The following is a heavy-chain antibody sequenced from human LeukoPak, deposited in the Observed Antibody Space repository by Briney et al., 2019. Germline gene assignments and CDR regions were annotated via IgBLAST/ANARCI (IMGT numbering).Heavy chain of an antibody. CDR2: VYHSGRT. V-gene: IGHV4-38-2*02. CDR1: GFTLSDYS. CDR3: AREGDSSSVGWFDP. D-gene: IGHD6-13*01. J-gene: IGHJ5*02. Sequence: GSLRLSCAASGFTLSDYSMHWIRQAPGKGLEWTGSVYHSGRTYYNPSLKSRVTISVDTSKNQFSLKLSSVTAADTAVYYCAREGDSSSVGWFDPWGQGTLVTVSS.